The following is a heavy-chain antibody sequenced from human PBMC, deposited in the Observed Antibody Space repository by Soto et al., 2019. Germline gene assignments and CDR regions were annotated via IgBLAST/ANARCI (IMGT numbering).Heavy chain of an antibody. CDR1: GGSIRSYY. J-gene: IGHJ6*02. D-gene: IGHD1-26*01. CDR3: AREGASGFGMDV. CDR2: IYTSGTT. V-gene: IGHV4-4*07. Sequence: QVQLQESGPGLVKPSETLSLTCTVSGGSIRSYYWSWSRQPAGRPLEWIGRIYTSGTTNYNPSLKSRVTILVDTSKNQFSLKLSSVTAADTAVYYCAREGASGFGMDVWGQGTTVTVSS.